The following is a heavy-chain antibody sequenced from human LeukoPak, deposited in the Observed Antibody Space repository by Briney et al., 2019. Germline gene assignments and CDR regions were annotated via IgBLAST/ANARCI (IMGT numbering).Heavy chain of an antibody. CDR3: ASDIASGDQGDY. V-gene: IGHV3-74*01. CDR2: SDTEGSMT. CDR1: GFSFSRYW. Sequence: GGSLRLSCAASGFSFSRYWMHWVRQAPGKGLEWVSYSDTEGSMTSYADSVKGRFTISRDNAKNTLYLQMNSLRAEDTAVYYCASDIASGDQGDYWGQGTLVTVSS. J-gene: IGHJ4*02. D-gene: IGHD4-17*01.